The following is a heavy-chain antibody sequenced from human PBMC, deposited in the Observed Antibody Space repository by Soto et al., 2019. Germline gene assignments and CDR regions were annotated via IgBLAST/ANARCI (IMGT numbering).Heavy chain of an antibody. D-gene: IGHD6-13*01. V-gene: IGHV3-53*03. CDR2: IYSGGST. CDR1: GFTVSNNY. Sequence: AGGSLRLSCAASGFTVSNNYISWVRQPPGKGLEWVSLIYSGGSTYYADSVKGRFTLSRDNSKNTVYLQTNSLRAEDTAVYYCARAEWGSSYTQYYYALDVWGQGTTVTVSS. CDR3: ARAEWGSSYTQYYYALDV. J-gene: IGHJ6*02.